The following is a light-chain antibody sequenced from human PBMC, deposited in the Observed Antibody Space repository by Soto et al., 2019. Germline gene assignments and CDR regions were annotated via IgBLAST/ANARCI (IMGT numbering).Light chain of an antibody. J-gene: IGKJ1*01. V-gene: IGKV1-6*01. CDR3: LQNHNYPRT. Sequence: IQMTQSPSSLSASVVDRVTITCRASQDISDDVGWYQQTPGKAPKLLISGASRLQSGVPSRFSGSGSGAAFTLTITSLRPEDSATYYCLQNHNYPRTFGQGTKVDIK. CDR2: GAS. CDR1: QDISDD.